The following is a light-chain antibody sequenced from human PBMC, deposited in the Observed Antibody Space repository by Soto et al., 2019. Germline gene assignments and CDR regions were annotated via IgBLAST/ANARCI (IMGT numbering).Light chain of an antibody. J-gene: IGLJ1*01. CDR2: DVR. V-gene: IGLV2-14*03. CDR1: RSDVGGYNF. CDR3: SSYTTSSTLI. Sequence: SVLTQPASVSGSLGQSITISCTGSRSDVGGYNFVSWYQQYPGKAPRLLIFDVRKRPSGVPDRFSGSQSGNTASLTISGLQVEDEAEYFCSSYTTSSTLIFGTGTKVTVL.